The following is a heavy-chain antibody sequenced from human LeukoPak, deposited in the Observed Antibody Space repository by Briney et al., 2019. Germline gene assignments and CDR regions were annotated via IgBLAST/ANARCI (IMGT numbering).Heavy chain of an antibody. CDR3: GRLRETLDY. CDR1: GGSISSGNFY. J-gene: IGHJ4*02. D-gene: IGHD1-26*01. Sequence: PSETLSLTCTVSGGSISSGNFYWGWIRQPPGKGLEWIGSIFYTGSTYYNPSLKSRVSMSVDTSKNQFSLKLSSVTAADTAVYYCGRLRETLDYWGQGTLVTVSS. CDR2: IFYTGST. V-gene: IGHV4-39*01.